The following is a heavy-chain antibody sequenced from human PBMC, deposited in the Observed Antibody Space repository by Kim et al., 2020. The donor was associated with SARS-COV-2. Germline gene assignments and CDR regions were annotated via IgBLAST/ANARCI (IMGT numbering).Heavy chain of an antibody. Sequence: ASVKVSCKASGYTFTGYYMHWVRQAPGQGLEWMGWINPNSGGTNYAQKFQGRVTMTRDTSISTAYMELSRLRSDDTAVYYCARDGGYCSSTSCQGSYYYYMDVWGKGTTVTVSS. CDR2: INPNSGGT. J-gene: IGHJ6*03. CDR3: ARDGGYCSSTSCQGSYYYYMDV. V-gene: IGHV1-2*02. D-gene: IGHD2-2*01. CDR1: GYTFTGYY.